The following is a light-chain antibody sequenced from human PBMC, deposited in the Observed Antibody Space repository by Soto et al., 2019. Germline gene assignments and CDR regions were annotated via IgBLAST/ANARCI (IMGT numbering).Light chain of an antibody. CDR3: QQFNDFSLS. Sequence: IQLTQSPSSLSASVGDRVTITCRAGQDISSALAWYQQKPGNEPKLLLYDASSLYAGVPSRFSGRGSGTDFTLSITSLRPEDFATYNCQQFNDFSLSFGGGTKVKIK. CDR1: QDISSA. V-gene: IGKV1D-13*01. J-gene: IGKJ4*01. CDR2: DAS.